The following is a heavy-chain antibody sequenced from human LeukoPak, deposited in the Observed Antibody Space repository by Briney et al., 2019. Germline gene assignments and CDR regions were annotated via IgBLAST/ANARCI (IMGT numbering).Heavy chain of an antibody. CDR2: ISGSGGST. D-gene: IGHD3-22*01. CDR3: AKDDYYDSSGKSTY. Sequence: GGSLRLSCAASGFTFSSYAMSWVCQAPGKGLEWVSVISGSGGSTYYADFVKGRFTISRDNSKNTLYLQTSSLRAEDTAVYYCAKDDYYDSSGKSTYWGQGTLVTVSS. CDR1: GFTFSSYA. V-gene: IGHV3-23*01. J-gene: IGHJ4*02.